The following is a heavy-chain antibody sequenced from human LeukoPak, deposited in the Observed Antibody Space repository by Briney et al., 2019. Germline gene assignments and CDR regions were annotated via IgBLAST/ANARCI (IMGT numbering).Heavy chain of an antibody. CDR2: IYSSDTT. D-gene: IGHD5-18*01. CDR3: ARDSRVDTVRDYFDY. V-gene: IGHV3-48*01. Sequence: PGGSLRLSCAASGFTFSGYAMNWVRQAPGKGLEWVSHIYSSDTTYADSVKGRFTISRDNAKNSLYLQMNSLRAEDTAVYYCARDSRVDTVRDYFDYWGQGTLVTVSS. J-gene: IGHJ4*02. CDR1: GFTFSGYA.